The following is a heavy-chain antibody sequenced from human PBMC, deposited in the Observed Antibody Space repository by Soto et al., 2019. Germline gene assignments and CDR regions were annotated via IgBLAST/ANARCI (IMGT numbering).Heavy chain of an antibody. J-gene: IGHJ4*02. CDR3: ARDKITGLFDY. Sequence: PSETLSLTCTVADGSIRSTSYYWGWIRQSPGKGLEWIGSIFYSGNTFYNPSLKSRLTISVDTSKNQFSLKLTSVTAADTAVYYCARDKITGLFDYWGQGTLVTVSS. V-gene: IGHV4-39*02. CDR2: IFYSGNT. CDR1: DGSIRSTSYY. D-gene: IGHD2-8*02.